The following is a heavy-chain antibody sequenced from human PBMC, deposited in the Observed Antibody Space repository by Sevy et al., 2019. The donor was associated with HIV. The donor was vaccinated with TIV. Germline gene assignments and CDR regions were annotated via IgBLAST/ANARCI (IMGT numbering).Heavy chain of an antibody. CDR3: ARDYRYGGYGPPNDY. Sequence: GESLKISCAASGFTFSSYAMHWVRQAPGKGLEWVAVISYDGSNKYYADSVKGRFTISRDNSKNTVYLQMNSLRAEDTAVYYWARDYRYGGYGPPNDYWGQGTLVTVSS. D-gene: IGHD5-12*01. J-gene: IGHJ4*02. CDR1: GFTFSSYA. CDR2: ISYDGSNK. V-gene: IGHV3-30-3*01.